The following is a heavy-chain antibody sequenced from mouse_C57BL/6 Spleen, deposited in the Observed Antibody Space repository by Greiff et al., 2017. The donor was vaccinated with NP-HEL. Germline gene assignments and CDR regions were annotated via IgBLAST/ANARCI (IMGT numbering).Heavy chain of an antibody. D-gene: IGHD1-1*01. Sequence: QVQLQQPGAELVKPGASVKMSCKASGYTFTSYWITWVKQRPGQGLEWIGDIYPGSGSTNYNEKFKSKATLTVDTSSSTAYMQLSSLTSEDSAVYYCARPLLPRGAMDYWGQGTSVTVSS. CDR3: ARPLLPRGAMDY. V-gene: IGHV1-55*01. CDR2: IYPGSGST. CDR1: GYTFTSYW. J-gene: IGHJ4*01.